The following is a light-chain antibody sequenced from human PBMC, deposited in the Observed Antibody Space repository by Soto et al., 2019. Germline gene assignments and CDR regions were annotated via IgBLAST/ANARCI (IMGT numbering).Light chain of an antibody. CDR2: GNK. J-gene: IGLJ2*01. CDR3: QSYDNNLRGVL. CDR1: SSNIGAGSY. V-gene: IGLV1-40*01. Sequence: QSVLTQPPSVSGAPGQIVTISCTGSSSNIGAGSYVHWYQQSPGRVPKLLVYGNKHRPSGVPDRFSASKSGTSASLAITGLQADDEADYYCQSYDNNLRGVLFGGGTQLTVL.